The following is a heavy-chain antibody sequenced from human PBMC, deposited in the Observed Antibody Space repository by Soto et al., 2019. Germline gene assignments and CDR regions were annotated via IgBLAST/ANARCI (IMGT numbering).Heavy chain of an antibody. CDR3: AREAIVAGATTGMDV. CDR1: GYTLTTYF. Sequence: ASVKVSCKASGYTLTTYFMHRVRQAPAQRLEWMGVINPGYPAGRSATYAQKFQGRVTMTTDTSTSTVYMELSRLRSDDTAVYYCAREAIVAGATTGMDVWGQGTTVTVSS. D-gene: IGHD1-26*01. CDR2: INPGYPAGRSA. V-gene: IGHV1-46*01. J-gene: IGHJ6*02.